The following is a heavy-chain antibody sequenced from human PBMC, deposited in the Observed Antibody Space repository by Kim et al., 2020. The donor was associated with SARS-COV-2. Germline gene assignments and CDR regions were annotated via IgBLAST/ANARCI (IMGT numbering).Heavy chain of an antibody. CDR3: ARVGRGYGSGWGH. V-gene: IGHV3-48*03. J-gene: IGHJ4*02. Sequence: YADSVKGRFTISRDNAKNSLYLQMNSLRAEDTAVYYCARVGRGYGSGWGHWGQGTLVTVSS. D-gene: IGHD6-19*01.